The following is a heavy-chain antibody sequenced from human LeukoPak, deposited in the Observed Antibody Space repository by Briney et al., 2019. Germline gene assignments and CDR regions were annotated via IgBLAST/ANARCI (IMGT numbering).Heavy chain of an antibody. CDR1: GGTFSSYA. V-gene: IGHV1-18*01. J-gene: IGHJ4*02. CDR3: ARAGAAVTSHFDY. Sequence: ASVKVSCKASGGTFSSYAISWVRQAPGQGLEWMGWISGHNGNTNYAQKFQGRITMTTDTSTSTAYMELRSLRSDDTAMFYCARAGAAVTSHFDYWGQGTLVTVSS. CDR2: ISGHNGNT. D-gene: IGHD4-17*01.